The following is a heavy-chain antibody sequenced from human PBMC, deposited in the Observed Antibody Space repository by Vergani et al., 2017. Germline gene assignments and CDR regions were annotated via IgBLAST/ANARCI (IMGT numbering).Heavy chain of an antibody. CDR3: AKDGSSTYYDFWSGPSDAFDI. Sequence: EVQLVESGGGLVQPGRSLRLSCAASGFTFDDYAMHWVRQAPGKGLEWVSGISWNSGSIGYADSVKGRFTISRDNAKNSLYLQMNSLRAEDTALYYCAKDGSSTYYDFWSGPSDAFDIWGQGTMVTGSS. V-gene: IGHV3-9*01. CDR1: GFTFDDYA. CDR2: ISWNSGSI. D-gene: IGHD3-3*01. J-gene: IGHJ3*02.